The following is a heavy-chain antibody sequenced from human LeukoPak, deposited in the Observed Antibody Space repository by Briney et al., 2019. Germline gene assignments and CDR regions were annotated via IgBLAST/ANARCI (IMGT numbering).Heavy chain of an antibody. J-gene: IGHJ4*02. V-gene: IGHV1-2*02. D-gene: IGHD6-6*01. CDR1: GYTFTGYY. CDR2: INPNSGGT. CDR3: AREYSSSSGRLFDH. Sequence: ASVKVSCKTSGYTFTGYYMHWVRQAPGQGLEWMGWINPNSGGTNFAQTFQGRVTMTRDTSISTAYMELSRLRSDDMAVYYCAREYSSSSGRLFDHWGQGTLVTASS.